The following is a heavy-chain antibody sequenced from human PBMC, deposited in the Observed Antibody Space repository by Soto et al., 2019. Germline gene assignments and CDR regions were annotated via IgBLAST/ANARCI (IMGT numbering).Heavy chain of an antibody. CDR2: IDPNDSYT. D-gene: IGHD1-26*01. CDR3: ASRRIVGATPTYYYYYGMDV. Sequence: SLKISCKGSGYSFTTYWINWVRQMPGKGLEWVGRIDPNDSYTSYSPSFQGHVTISADKSINTAYLQWSSLKASDTAMYYCASRRIVGATPTYYYYYGMDVWGQGTTVTVSS. V-gene: IGHV5-10-1*01. CDR1: GYSFTTYW. J-gene: IGHJ6*02.